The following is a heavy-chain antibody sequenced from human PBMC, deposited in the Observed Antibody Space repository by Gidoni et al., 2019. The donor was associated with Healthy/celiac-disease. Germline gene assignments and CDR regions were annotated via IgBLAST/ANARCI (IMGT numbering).Heavy chain of an antibody. J-gene: IGHJ4*02. CDR2: ISYDGSNK. V-gene: IGHV3-30-3*01. D-gene: IGHD1-26*01. CDR1: GFPLISYA. Sequence: QVQLVESGGGVVQPGRSLRLSCAASGFPLISYAMHWVRQAPGKGLEWVAVISYDGSNKYYADSVKGRFTISRDNSKNTLYLQMNSLRAEDTAVYYCARGELPRSYFDYWGQGTLVTVSS. CDR3: ARGELPRSYFDY.